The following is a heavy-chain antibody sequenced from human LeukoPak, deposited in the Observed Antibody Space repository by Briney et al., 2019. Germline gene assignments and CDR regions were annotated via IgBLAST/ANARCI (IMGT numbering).Heavy chain of an antibody. CDR3: ARGGSGSYNWFDP. Sequence: ASVKVSCKASGYTFTSYYMHWVRQAPGQGLEWMGIINPSGGSTSYAQKFQGRVTITADESTSTAYMELSSLRSEDTAVYYCARGGSGSYNWFDPWGQGTLVTVSS. D-gene: IGHD1-26*01. CDR2: INPSGGST. V-gene: IGHV1-46*01. J-gene: IGHJ5*02. CDR1: GYTFTSYY.